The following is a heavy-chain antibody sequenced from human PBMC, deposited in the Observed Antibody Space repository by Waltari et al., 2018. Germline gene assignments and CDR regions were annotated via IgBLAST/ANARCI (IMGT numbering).Heavy chain of an antibody. CDR2: VLDGGTT. CDR1: GFTVSTNS. J-gene: IGHJ4*02. V-gene: IGHV3-53*01. D-gene: IGHD7-27*01. Sequence: EVQLVESGGGFILPGGSLSLSCAVSGFTVSTNSMSWVRQAPGKGLEWVSVVLDGGTTYYRDSVKGRFTIARDSSKNAVFLQMNSLTVDDTAIYYCAREHWGSLDFWGQGTLVTVSS. CDR3: AREHWGSLDF.